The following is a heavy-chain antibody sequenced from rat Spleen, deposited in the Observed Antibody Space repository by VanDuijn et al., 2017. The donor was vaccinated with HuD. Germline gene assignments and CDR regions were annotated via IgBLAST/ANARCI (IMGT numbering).Heavy chain of an antibody. Sequence: EVQLVESGGGLVQPGRSMKLSCAASGFTFSNYDMAWVRQAPTKGLEWVASINFDGSGTYYGDSVKGRFTISRDNAKSTLYLQMNSLRSEDTATYYCARVSDYVMDAWGQGASVTVSS. CDR3: ARVSDYVMDA. V-gene: IGHV5-22*01. CDR2: INFDGSGT. CDR1: GFTFSNYD. J-gene: IGHJ4*01.